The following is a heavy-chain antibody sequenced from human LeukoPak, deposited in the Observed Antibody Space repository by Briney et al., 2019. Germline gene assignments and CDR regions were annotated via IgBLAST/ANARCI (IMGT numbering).Heavy chain of an antibody. Sequence: SPSETLSLTCTVSGGSISSSSYYWGWIRQPPGKGLEWIGSIYYSGSTYYNPSPKSRVTISVDTSKNQFSLKLSSVTAADTAVYYCARDSGITMVRGVSNRFDPWGQGTLVTVSS. D-gene: IGHD3-10*01. J-gene: IGHJ5*02. CDR2: IYYSGST. V-gene: IGHV4-39*07. CDR3: ARDSGITMVRGVSNRFDP. CDR1: GGSISSSSYY.